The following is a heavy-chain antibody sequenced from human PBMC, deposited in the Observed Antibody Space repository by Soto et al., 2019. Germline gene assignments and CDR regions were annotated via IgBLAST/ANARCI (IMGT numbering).Heavy chain of an antibody. CDR1: GFTFNNYA. J-gene: IGHJ4*02. CDR3: AKDRLGGNFDY. Sequence: EVQVLDSGGGLVQPGGSLRLSCAASGFTFNNYAMNWVRQAPGKGLEWVATISGPGGSTYYADSVKGRFTISRDNSKNTLYLQMNSLRVEDTAVYYCAKDRLGGNFDYWGQGTQVTVSS. V-gene: IGHV3-23*01. CDR2: ISGPGGST.